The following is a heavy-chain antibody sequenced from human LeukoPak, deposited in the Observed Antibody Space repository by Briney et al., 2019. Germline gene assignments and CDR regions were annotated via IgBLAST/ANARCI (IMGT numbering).Heavy chain of an antibody. CDR3: ARFDSSGYYYFDY. Sequence: SETLSLTCAVYGGSFSGYYWSWIRQPPGKGLEWIGEINHSGNTNYNPSLKSRLTISVDTSKNQFSLKLRSVTAADTAVYYCARFDSSGYYYFDYWGQGTLVTVSS. D-gene: IGHD3-22*01. CDR2: INHSGNT. J-gene: IGHJ4*02. V-gene: IGHV4-34*09. CDR1: GGSFSGYY.